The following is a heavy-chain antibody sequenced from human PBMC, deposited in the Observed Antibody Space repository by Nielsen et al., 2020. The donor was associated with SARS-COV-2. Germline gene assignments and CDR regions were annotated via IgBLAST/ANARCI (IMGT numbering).Heavy chain of an antibody. V-gene: IGHV3-21*01. Sequence: GESLKISCTGSGFTFSDYSMNWVRQAPGKGLEWVASISGDSNYIFYSELVKGRFTMSRDNGKNSLYLQMNSLRAEDTAVYYCTGSRGPFDYWGQGTLVTVSS. CDR1: GFTFSDYS. J-gene: IGHJ4*02. CDR2: ISGDSNYI. CDR3: TGSRGPFDY.